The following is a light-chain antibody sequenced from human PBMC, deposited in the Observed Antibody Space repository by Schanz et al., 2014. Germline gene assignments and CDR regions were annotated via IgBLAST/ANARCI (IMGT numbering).Light chain of an antibody. CDR1: QSVSSSY. J-gene: IGKJ5*01. Sequence: IVLTQSPGILSLSPGERATLSCRASQSVSSSYLAWYQQKPGQAPRLLIYGASSRANGIPDRLSGSGSGTDFTLTISRLEPEDFAVYYCQQYGGLPITFGQGTRLEIK. CDR2: GAS. V-gene: IGKV3-20*01. CDR3: QQYGGLPIT.